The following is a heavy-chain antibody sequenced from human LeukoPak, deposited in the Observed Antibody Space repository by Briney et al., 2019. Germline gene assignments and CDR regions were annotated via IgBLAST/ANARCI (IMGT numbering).Heavy chain of an antibody. J-gene: IGHJ5*02. CDR3: ARVSYYDFWSGPYGTHNWFDP. Sequence: ASVKVSCKASGYTFTSYYMHWVRQAPGQGLEWMGIINPSGGSTSYPQKFQGRVTMTRDTSTSTVYMELSSLRSEDTAVYYCARVSYYDFWSGPYGTHNWFDPWGQGTLVTVSS. V-gene: IGHV1-46*01. D-gene: IGHD3-3*01. CDR1: GYTFTSYY. CDR2: INPSGGST.